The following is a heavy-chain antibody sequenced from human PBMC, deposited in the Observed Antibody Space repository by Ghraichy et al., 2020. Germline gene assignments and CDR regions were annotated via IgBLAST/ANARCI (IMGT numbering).Heavy chain of an antibody. CDR3: ARDLSLSSNPYYYYMDV. Sequence: ASVKVSCKASGYTFTSYGISWVRQAPGQGLEWMGWISAYNGNTNYAQKLQGRVTMTTDTSTSTAYMELRSLRSDDTAVYYCARDLSLSSNPYYYYMDVWGKGTTVTVSS. J-gene: IGHJ6*03. D-gene: IGHD6-13*01. V-gene: IGHV1-18*01. CDR2: ISAYNGNT. CDR1: GYTFTSYG.